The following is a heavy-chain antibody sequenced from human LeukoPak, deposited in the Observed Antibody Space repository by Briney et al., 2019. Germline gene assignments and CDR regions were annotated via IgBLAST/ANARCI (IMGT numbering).Heavy chain of an antibody. D-gene: IGHD6-13*01. Sequence: GGSLRLSCAASGFTFSTYWMHWVRQVPGKGLVWVSRINSDGTSTSYADSVRGRSTISRDNAKNTLYLQMNSLRAEDTAVYYCVRQQLVHIDYWGQGTLVTVSS. CDR2: INSDGTST. V-gene: IGHV3-74*01. CDR3: VRQQLVHIDY. J-gene: IGHJ4*02. CDR1: GFTFSTYW.